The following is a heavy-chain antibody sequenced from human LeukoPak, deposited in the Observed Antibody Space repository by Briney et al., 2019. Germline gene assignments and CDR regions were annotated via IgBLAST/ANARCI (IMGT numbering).Heavy chain of an antibody. J-gene: IGHJ4*02. CDR3: ARGTAMAANFDY. Sequence: SVKVSCKASGGTFISYAISWVRQAPGQGLEWMGRIIPIFGTANYAQKFQGRVTITTDESTSTAYMELSSLRSEDTAVYYCARGTAMAANFDYWGQGTLVTVSS. CDR1: GGTFISYA. CDR2: IIPIFGTA. V-gene: IGHV1-69*05. D-gene: IGHD5-18*01.